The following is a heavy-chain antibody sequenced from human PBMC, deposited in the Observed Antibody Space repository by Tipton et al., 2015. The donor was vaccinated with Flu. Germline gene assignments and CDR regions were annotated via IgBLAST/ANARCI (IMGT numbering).Heavy chain of an antibody. CDR2: IYYSGST. CDR1: GGSISSYY. V-gene: IGHV4-59*08. D-gene: IGHD3-3*01. CDR3: ASLEYDFWSGHDV. J-gene: IGHJ6*04. Sequence: TLSLTCTVSGGSISSYYWSWIRQPPGKGLEWIGYIYYSGSTNYNPSLKSRVTISVDTSKNQFSLKLSSVTAADTAVYYCASLEYDFWSGHDVWGKGTTVTVSS.